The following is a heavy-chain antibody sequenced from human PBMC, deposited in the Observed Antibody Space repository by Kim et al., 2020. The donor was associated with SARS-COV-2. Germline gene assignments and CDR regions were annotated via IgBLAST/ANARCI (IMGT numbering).Heavy chain of an antibody. J-gene: IGHJ4*02. Sequence: SETLSLTCTVSGGSISSYYWSWIRQPPGKGLEWIGYIYYSGSTNYNPSLKSRVTISVDTSKNQFSLKLSSVTAADTAVYYCARGPLYSGSYYFDYWGQGTLVTVSS. CDR2: IYYSGST. D-gene: IGHD1-26*01. V-gene: IGHV4-59*01. CDR1: GGSISSYY. CDR3: ARGPLYSGSYYFDY.